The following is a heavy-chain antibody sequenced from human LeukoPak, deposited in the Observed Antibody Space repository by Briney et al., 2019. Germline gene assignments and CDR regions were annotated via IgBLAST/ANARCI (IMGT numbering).Heavy chain of an antibody. CDR3: ARDFGGKWLLRTYFDY. J-gene: IGHJ4*02. V-gene: IGHV1-2*02. CDR1: GYTFTGYY. Sequence: ASVKVSCKASGYTFTGYYMHWVRQAPGQGLEWMGWINPNSGGTNYAQKFQGRVTMTRDTSISTAYMELSRLRSDDTAVYYCARDFGGKWLLRTYFDYRGQGTLVTVSS. D-gene: IGHD5-12*01. CDR2: INPNSGGT.